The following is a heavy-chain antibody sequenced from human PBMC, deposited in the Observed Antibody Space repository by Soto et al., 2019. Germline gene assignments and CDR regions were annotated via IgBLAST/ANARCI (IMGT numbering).Heavy chain of an antibody. CDR2: IYYSGRT. CDR3: ASVIGGDSENYFDF. D-gene: IGHD2-21*02. Sequence: TLSLTCTVSGVSISSGGYYWSWIRQHPGKGLEWIGNIYYSGRTYYNPSLKSRVILSVDTSKNHLSLTLRSVTAADSAMYYCASVIGGDSENYFDFWGQGALVTVSS. CDR1: GVSISSGGYY. V-gene: IGHV4-31*03. J-gene: IGHJ4*02.